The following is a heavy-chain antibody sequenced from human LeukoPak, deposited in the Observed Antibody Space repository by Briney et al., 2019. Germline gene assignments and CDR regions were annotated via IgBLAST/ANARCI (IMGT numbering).Heavy chain of an antibody. CDR3: ARLRRDGYNYLPHYFDY. V-gene: IGHV3-7*01. J-gene: IGHJ4*02. CDR2: IKQDGSEK. D-gene: IGHD5-24*01. Sequence: GGSLRLSCAASGFTFSSYAMSWVRQAPGKGLEWVANIKQDGSEKYYVDSVKGRFTISRDNAKNSVFLQMNSLRAEDTAVYYCARLRRDGYNYLPHYFDYWGQGTLVTVSS. CDR1: GFTFSSYA.